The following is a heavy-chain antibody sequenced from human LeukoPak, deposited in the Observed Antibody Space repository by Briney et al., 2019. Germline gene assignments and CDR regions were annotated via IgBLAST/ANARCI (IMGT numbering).Heavy chain of an antibody. CDR3: AKVSRYCSSTSCQHYYYYYGMDV. J-gene: IGHJ6*02. CDR1: GGTFSSYA. CDR2: IIPIFGTA. V-gene: IGHV1-69*13. D-gene: IGHD2-2*01. Sequence: SVKVSCKASGGTFSSYAISWVRQAPGQGLEWMGGIIPIFGTANYAQKFQGRVTITADESTSTAYMELSSLRAEDTAVYYCAKVSRYCSSTSCQHYYYYYGMDVWGQGTTVTVSS.